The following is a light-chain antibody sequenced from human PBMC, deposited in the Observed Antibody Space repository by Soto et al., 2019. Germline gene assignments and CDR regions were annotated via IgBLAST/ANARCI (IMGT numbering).Light chain of an antibody. CDR1: QSVSSY. Sequence: EIVLTQSPATLSLSPGERATLSCRASQSVSSYLAWYQQKPGQAPRLLIYDASNRATGIPARFSGSGSGTDFTLTISSLEPEDFAVYYCKQRSNGPQWTFGQGTKVEIK. CDR2: DAS. V-gene: IGKV3-11*01. CDR3: KQRSNGPQWT. J-gene: IGKJ1*01.